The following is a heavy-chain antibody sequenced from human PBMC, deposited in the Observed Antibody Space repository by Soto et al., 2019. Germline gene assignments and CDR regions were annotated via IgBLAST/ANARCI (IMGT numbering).Heavy chain of an antibody. Sequence: QVQLVQSGAEVKKPGSSVKVSCKASGGTFSSYTISWVRQAPGQGLEWMGRIIPILGIANYAQKFQGRVTITAXXSXSTXYMELSSLRSEDTAVYYCARDGVVVPAAINYGMDVWGQGTTVTVSS. CDR3: ARDGVVVPAAINYGMDV. V-gene: IGHV1-69*08. D-gene: IGHD2-2*01. CDR2: IIPILGIA. J-gene: IGHJ6*02. CDR1: GGTFSSYT.